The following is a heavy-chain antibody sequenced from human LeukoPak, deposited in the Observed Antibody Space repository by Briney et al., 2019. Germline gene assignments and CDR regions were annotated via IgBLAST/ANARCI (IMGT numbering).Heavy chain of an antibody. D-gene: IGHD3-22*01. CDR1: GFTFSSYG. CDR2: IRYDGSNK. Sequence: PGGSLRLSCAASGFTFSSYGMHWVRQAPGKGLEWVAFIRYDGSNKYYADSVKGRFTISRDNSKNTLYLQMNSLRAEDTAVYYCAKDHQVYYYYDSSVDYWGQGTLVTVSS. V-gene: IGHV3-30*02. J-gene: IGHJ4*02. CDR3: AKDHQVYYYYDSSVDY.